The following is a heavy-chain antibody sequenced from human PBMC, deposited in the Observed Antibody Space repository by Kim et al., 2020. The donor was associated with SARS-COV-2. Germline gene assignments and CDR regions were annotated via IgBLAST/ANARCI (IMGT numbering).Heavy chain of an antibody. CDR3: AVMGGEFGEYYFDY. V-gene: IGHV4-39*07. CDR1: GGSIRNSRYY. Sequence: SETLSLTCTVSGGSIRNSRYYWGWIRQPPGKGLEWIGSISYSGSTYYNPSLKSRVTLSVDTSRNQFSLRLSSVTAADTAVYSCAVMGGEFGEYYFDYLGQGTLVTVSS. CDR2: ISYSGST. D-gene: IGHD3-10*01. J-gene: IGHJ4*02.